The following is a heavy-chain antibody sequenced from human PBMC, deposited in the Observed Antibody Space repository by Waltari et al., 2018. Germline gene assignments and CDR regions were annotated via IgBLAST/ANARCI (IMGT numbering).Heavy chain of an antibody. CDR2: IYYSGST. V-gene: IGHV4-59*01. J-gene: IGHJ4*02. Sequence: QVQLQESGPGLVKPSETLSLTCTVSGGSISSYYWSWIRQPPGKGLEWIGYIYYSGSTNYNPYLKSRVTISVDTSKNQFSLKLSSVTAADTAVYYCARGYSGSWAPGYYFDYWGQGTLVTVSS. CDR1: GGSISSYY. D-gene: IGHD6-13*01. CDR3: ARGYSGSWAPGYYFDY.